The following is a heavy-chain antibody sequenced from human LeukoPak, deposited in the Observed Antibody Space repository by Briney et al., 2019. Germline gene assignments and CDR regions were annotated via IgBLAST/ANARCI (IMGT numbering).Heavy chain of an antibody. CDR1: GGSISSSSYY. J-gene: IGHJ5*02. CDR2: IYYSGST. Sequence: SETLSLTCTVSGGSISSSSYYWGWIRQPPRKGLEWIGSIYYSGSTYYNPSLKSRVTISVDTSKNQFSLKLSSVTAADTAVYYCARQRGITMVRGVTGPNWFDPWGQGTLVTVSS. V-gene: IGHV4-39*01. CDR3: ARQRGITMVRGVTGPNWFDP. D-gene: IGHD3-10*01.